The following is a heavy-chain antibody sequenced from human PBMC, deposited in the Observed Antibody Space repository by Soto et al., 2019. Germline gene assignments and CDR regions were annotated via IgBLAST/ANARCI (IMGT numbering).Heavy chain of an antibody. Sequence: PGGSLRLSCAFSGFTFSRFAMHWVRQAPGKGLEWVTYISFDGSDKSYADSVKGRFTISRDNSKNTLYLQLNSLRHEDTAVYYCTREGGSLNWFDPWGQGTLVTVSS. V-gene: IGHV3-30-3*01. CDR3: TREGGSLNWFDP. D-gene: IGHD1-26*01. CDR1: GFTFSRFA. J-gene: IGHJ5*02. CDR2: ISFDGSDK.